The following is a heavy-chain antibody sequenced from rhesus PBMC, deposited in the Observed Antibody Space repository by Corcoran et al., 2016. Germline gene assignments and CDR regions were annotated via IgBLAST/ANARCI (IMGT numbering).Heavy chain of an antibody. Sequence: EVQLVESGGGLVQPGGSLRLSCAASGFTFSSYAMQWVHQAPGKGLEWVSAIGPGGDTYYADAVKGRFTISRDNAKNSLYLQMNSLRAEHTAVYYCARGGYEYSNYVNYWGQGVLVTVSS. D-gene: IGHD4-23*01. J-gene: IGHJ4*01. CDR3: ARGGYEYSNYVNY. V-gene: IGHV3-72*01. CDR1: GFTFSSYA. CDR2: IGPGGDT.